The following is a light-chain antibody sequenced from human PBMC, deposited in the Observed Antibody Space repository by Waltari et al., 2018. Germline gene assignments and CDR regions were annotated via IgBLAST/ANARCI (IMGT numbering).Light chain of an antibody. Sequence: EIVLTQSPGTLSLSPGERATLSCRASQSVRGSLAWYQQKVGQAPRLLIYGASSRATGIPDRFSGGGSGTDFSLTISRLEPEDFAVYYCQHYVRLPATFGQGTKVEI. CDR1: QSVRGS. V-gene: IGKV3-20*01. J-gene: IGKJ1*01. CDR2: GAS. CDR3: QHYVRLPAT.